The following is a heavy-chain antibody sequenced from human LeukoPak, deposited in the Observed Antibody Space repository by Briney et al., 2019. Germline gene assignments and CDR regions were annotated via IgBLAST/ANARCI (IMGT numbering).Heavy chain of an antibody. V-gene: IGHV4-31*03. D-gene: IGHD4-17*01. CDR2: IYYSGST. J-gene: IGHJ4*02. Sequence: KTSETLSLTCTVSGGSISSGGYYWSWIRQHPGKGLEWIGYIYYSGSTYYNPSLKSRVTISVDTSKNQFSLKLSSVTAADTAAYYCARETTVTTSFDYWGQGTLVTVSS. CDR1: GGSISSGGYY. CDR3: ARETTVTTSFDY.